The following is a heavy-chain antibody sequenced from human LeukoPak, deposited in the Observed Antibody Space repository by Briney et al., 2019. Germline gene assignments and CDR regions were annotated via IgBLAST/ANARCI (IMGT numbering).Heavy chain of an antibody. CDR2: ISYDGSNK. CDR1: GFTFSSYG. CDR3: VRDMQTAGTWELLFLH. J-gene: IGHJ4*02. D-gene: IGHD1-26*01. V-gene: IGHV3-30*03. Sequence: GGSLRLSCAASGFTFSSYGMHWVRQAPGKGLEWVAVISYDGSNKYYADSVKGRFTISRDNSKNTLYLQMNSLRAEDTAVYYCVRDMQTAGTWELLFLHWGQGTLVTVSS.